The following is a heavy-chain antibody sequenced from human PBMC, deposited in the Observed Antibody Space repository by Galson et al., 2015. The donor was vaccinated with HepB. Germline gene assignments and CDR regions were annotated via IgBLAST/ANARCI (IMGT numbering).Heavy chain of an antibody. D-gene: IGHD6-19*01. J-gene: IGHJ6*02. CDR2: ISAYNGNT. CDR1: SYG. CDR3: ARDFGETYSSGVMDV. Sequence: SYGISWVRQAPGQGLEWMGWISAYNGNTNYAQKLQGRVTMTTDTSTSTAYMELRSLRSDDTAVYYCARDFGETYSSGVMDVWGQGTTVTVSS. V-gene: IGHV1-18*04.